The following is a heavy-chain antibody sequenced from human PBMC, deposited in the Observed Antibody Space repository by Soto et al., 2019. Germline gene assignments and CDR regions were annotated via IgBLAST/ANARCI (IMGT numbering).Heavy chain of an antibody. J-gene: IGHJ4*02. Sequence: PGGSLRRSCAASGFTFTRYSMNWLRQAPGKGLEWVSSISSTTNYIYYGDSMKGRFTISRDNGKNSLYLEIHSLRAADTAVYYCARESEDLTSNFDYWGQGALVTVSS. V-gene: IGHV3-21*06. CDR3: ARESEDLTSNFDY. CDR1: GFTFTRYS. CDR2: ISSTTNYI.